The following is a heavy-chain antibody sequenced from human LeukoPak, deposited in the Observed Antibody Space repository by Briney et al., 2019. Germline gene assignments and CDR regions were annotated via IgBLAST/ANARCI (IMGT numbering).Heavy chain of an antibody. CDR2: IFHTGNT. CDR1: GGSISSGGYY. Sequence: PSETLSLTCTVSGGSISSGGYYRRWLRQPPGKGLEWIGYIFHTGNTYYNPSLKSRVTISVDTSKNQFSLKLSSVTAADTAVYYCAKGYSSSPGMFDYWGQGTLVTASS. D-gene: IGHD6-13*01. J-gene: IGHJ4*02. V-gene: IGHV4-30-2*01. CDR3: AKGYSSSPGMFDY.